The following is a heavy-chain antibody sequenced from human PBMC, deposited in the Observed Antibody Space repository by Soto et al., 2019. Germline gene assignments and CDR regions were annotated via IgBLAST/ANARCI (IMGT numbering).Heavy chain of an antibody. J-gene: IGHJ4*02. V-gene: IGHV1-69*01. CDR3: ASPSSRRNYYDSSGHLDY. CDR1: GGAFSSYS. CDR2: IIPIFGTA. Sequence: GASVNGSCKSAGGAFSSYSSSWVRQAPGQGLEWMGGIIPIFGTANYAQKFQGRVTITADESTSTAYMELSSLRSEDTAVYYCASPSSRRNYYDSSGHLDYWGQGTLVTVSS. D-gene: IGHD3-22*01.